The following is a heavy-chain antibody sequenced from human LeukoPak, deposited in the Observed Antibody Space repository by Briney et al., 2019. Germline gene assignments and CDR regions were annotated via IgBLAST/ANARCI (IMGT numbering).Heavy chain of an antibody. CDR2: ISSSSSYI. Sequence: GGSLRLPCAASGFTFSSYSMNWVRQAPGKGLEWVSSISSSSSYIYYPDSMKGRFTISRDNAKNSLYLQMNSLRAEDTAVYYCARDHQYSYGLVAFDIWGQGTMVTVSS. J-gene: IGHJ3*02. CDR1: GFTFSSYS. CDR3: ARDHQYSYGLVAFDI. V-gene: IGHV3-21*01. D-gene: IGHD5-18*01.